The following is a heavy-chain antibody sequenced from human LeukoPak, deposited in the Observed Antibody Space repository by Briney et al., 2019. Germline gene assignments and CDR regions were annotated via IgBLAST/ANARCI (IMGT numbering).Heavy chain of an antibody. D-gene: IGHD4-17*01. Sequence: GGSLRLSCAASGFTFSSYAMSWVRQAPGKGLEWVSAISGSGGSTYYADSVKGRFTISRDNSKNTLYLQMNSLRAEDTAVYYCARGSVYGDYVDYWGQGTLVTVSS. CDR2: ISGSGGST. V-gene: IGHV3-23*01. CDR1: GFTFSSYA. CDR3: ARGSVYGDYVDY. J-gene: IGHJ4*02.